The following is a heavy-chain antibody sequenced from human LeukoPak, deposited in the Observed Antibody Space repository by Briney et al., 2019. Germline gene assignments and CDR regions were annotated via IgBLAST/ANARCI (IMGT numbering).Heavy chain of an antibody. CDR1: GGSISSSSYY. V-gene: IGHV4-39*07. Sequence: PSETLSLTCTVSGGSISSSSYYWGWIRQPPGKGLEWIGSIYYSGSTYYNPSLKSRFTISVDTSKNQFSLKLSSVTAADTAVYYCARVPPSTYGDSWYFDLWGRGTLVTVSS. CDR3: ARVPPSTYGDSWYFDL. J-gene: IGHJ2*01. CDR2: IYYSGST. D-gene: IGHD4-17*01.